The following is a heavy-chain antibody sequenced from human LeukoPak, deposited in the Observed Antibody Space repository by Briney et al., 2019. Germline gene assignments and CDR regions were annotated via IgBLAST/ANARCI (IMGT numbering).Heavy chain of an antibody. J-gene: IGHJ4*02. Sequence: SETLSLTCAVYGGSFSGYYWSWIRQPPGKGLEWIGEINHSGSTNYNPSLKSRVTISVDTSKNQFSLKLSSVTAADTAVYYCARGVRGYSYGRPTSGSYYFDYWGQGTLVTVSS. V-gene: IGHV4-34*01. CDR3: ARGVRGYSYGRPTSGSYYFDY. CDR1: GGSFSGYY. D-gene: IGHD5-18*01. CDR2: INHSGST.